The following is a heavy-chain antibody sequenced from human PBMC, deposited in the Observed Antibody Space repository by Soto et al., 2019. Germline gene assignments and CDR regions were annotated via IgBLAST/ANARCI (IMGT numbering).Heavy chain of an antibody. Sequence: ASVKVSCKASGYTFHIYSFSWVRQAPGQGLEWMGWISAYNGNTNYAQKFQGRVTMTTDTSTSTAYMELSSLRSEDTAVYYCARGGYDILTHNSPKATFDYWGQGTLVTVSS. CDR2: ISAYNGNT. J-gene: IGHJ4*02. D-gene: IGHD3-9*01. CDR1: GYTFHIYS. V-gene: IGHV1-18*01. CDR3: ARGGYDILTHNSPKATFDY.